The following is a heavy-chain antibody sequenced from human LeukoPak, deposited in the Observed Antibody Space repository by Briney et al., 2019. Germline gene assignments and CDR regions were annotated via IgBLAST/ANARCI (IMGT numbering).Heavy chain of an antibody. CDR3: ARRNTYYDILTGPYFDY. CDR2: IYYSGST. Sequence: SETLSLTCTVSGGSISSSSYYWGWIRQPPGKGLEWIGSIYYSGSTYYNPSLKSRVTVSVDTSKNQFSLKLSSVTAADTAVYYCARRNTYYDILTGPYFDYWGQGTLVTVSS. V-gene: IGHV4-39*01. J-gene: IGHJ4*02. D-gene: IGHD3-9*01. CDR1: GGSISSSSYY.